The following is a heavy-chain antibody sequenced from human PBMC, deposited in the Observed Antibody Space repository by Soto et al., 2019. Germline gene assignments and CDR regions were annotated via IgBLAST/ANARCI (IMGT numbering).Heavy chain of an antibody. D-gene: IGHD2-15*01. CDR1: GYTFSSYA. Sequence: ASVKVSCKASGYTFSSYALHWVRQAPGQRLEWMGWINTVNGHTKYSQEFQGRVTITRDTSASTAYMELSSLRSEDTAVYYCARGGLIVVVVATTPFGIWGQGTMVTVSS. J-gene: IGHJ3*02. CDR3: ARGGLIVVVVATTPFGI. V-gene: IGHV1-3*03. CDR2: INTVNGHT.